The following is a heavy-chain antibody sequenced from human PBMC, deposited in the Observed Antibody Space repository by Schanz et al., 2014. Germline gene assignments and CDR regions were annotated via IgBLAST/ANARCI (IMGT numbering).Heavy chain of an antibody. J-gene: IGHJ4*02. D-gene: IGHD6-13*01. CDR1: GFTMRNEW. CDR3: TTAHYSSNYETLDY. V-gene: IGHV3-15*01. Sequence: EVQRVESGGGLVKPWGSLRLSCAASGFTMRNEWMSWVRQAPGKGLEWVARIKSRIHGGTTDYAAPVKGRFTISRDDSKHTVYLQMDSLKTEDTALYYCTTAHYSSNYETLDYWGQGTLVTVSS. CDR2: IKSRIHGGTT.